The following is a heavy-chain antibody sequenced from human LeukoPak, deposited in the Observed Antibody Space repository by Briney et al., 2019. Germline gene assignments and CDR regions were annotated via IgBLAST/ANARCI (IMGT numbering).Heavy chain of an antibody. V-gene: IGHV3-74*01. Sequence: PGGSLRLSCAASGFTFSSFWMHWVRRAPGKGLVWVSRINSVGSSTSYADSVKGRFTISRDNAKNTMYLQMNSLRAEDTAVYYCARERTSGWYAFDFWGQGTLVTVSS. CDR1: GFTFSSFW. CDR2: INSVGSST. J-gene: IGHJ4*02. CDR3: ARERTSGWYAFDF. D-gene: IGHD6-19*01.